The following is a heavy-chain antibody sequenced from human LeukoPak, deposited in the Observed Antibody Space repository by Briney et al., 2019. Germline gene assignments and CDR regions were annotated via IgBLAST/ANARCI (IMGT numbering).Heavy chain of an antibody. Sequence: SETLPLTCAVSGYSISSGYYWGWIRPPPGKGLEWIGSIYHSGSTYYNPSLKSRVTISVDTSKNQFSLKLSSVTAADTAVYYCARVVVVVAAREYYFDYWGQGTLVTVSS. CDR3: ARVVVVVAAREYYFDY. CDR2: IYHSGST. CDR1: GYSISSGYY. D-gene: IGHD2-15*01. V-gene: IGHV4-38-2*01. J-gene: IGHJ4*02.